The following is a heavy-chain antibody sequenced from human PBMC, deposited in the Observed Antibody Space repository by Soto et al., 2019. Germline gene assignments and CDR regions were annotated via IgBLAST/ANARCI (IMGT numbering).Heavy chain of an antibody. CDR2: IYYSGST. J-gene: IGHJ6*02. D-gene: IGHD2-15*01. CDR1: GGSVSSGSYY. CDR3: ARIRYSPYYHGMDV. V-gene: IGHV4-61*01. Sequence: QVQLQESGPGLVKPSETLSLTCTVSGGSVSSGSYYWSWIRQPPGQGLEWIGFIYYSGSTNYNPSPKSRVTISVDTSKNQFSLKLSSVTAADTAVYYCARIRYSPYYHGMDVWGQGTTVAVSS.